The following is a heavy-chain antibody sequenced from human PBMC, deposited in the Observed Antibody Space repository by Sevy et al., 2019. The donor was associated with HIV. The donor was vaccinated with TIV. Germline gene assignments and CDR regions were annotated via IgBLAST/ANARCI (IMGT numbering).Heavy chain of an antibody. CDR2: ISSSSSYI. CDR1: GFTFSSYS. D-gene: IGHD6-13*01. CDR3: ARGLTVIAAAGNDGHY. J-gene: IGHJ4*02. Sequence: GGSLRLSCAASGFTFSSYSMNWVRQAPGKGLEWVSSISSSSSYIYYADSVKGRFTISRDNAKNSLYLQMNSLRAEDTAVYYCARGLTVIAAAGNDGHYWGQGTLVTVSS. V-gene: IGHV3-21*01.